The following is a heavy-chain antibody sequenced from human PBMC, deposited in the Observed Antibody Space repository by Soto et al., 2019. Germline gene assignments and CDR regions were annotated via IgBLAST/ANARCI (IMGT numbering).Heavy chain of an antibody. D-gene: IGHD4-17*01. CDR2: IWYDGSNK. V-gene: IGHV3-33*01. CDR3: ARDAEEMGSDDYGGNGGDY. Sequence: QVQLVESGGGVVQPGRSLRLSCAASGFTFSSYGMHWVRQAPGKGLEWVAVIWYDGSNKYYADSVKGRFTISRDNSKNTLYLQMNSLRAEDTAVYYCARDAEEMGSDDYGGNGGDYGGQGALVTVSS. CDR1: GFTFSSYG. J-gene: IGHJ4*02.